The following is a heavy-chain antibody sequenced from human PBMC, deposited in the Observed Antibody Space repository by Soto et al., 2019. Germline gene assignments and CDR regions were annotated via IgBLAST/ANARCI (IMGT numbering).Heavy chain of an antibody. V-gene: IGHV1-2*02. CDR1: GYAFTGYY. J-gene: IGHJ6*01. CDR2: INPDSGRT. CDR3: ALSFSQTNIEV. Sequence: ASVKVSCKASGYAFTGYYLHWVRQAPGQGLEWMGYINPDSGRTRYAQKFQGTVTMTRDTSIATAYLELSSLKYDDSAIFYCALSFSQTNIEVWGQGTPVTVSS.